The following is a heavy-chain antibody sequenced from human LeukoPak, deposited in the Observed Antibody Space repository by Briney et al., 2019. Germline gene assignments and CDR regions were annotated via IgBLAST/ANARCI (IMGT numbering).Heavy chain of an antibody. CDR2: ISGSGGST. D-gene: IGHD4-17*01. CDR3: AKVSAMTTVTLVDY. V-gene: IGHV3-23*01. CDR1: GFTFSIYA. Sequence: GGSLRLSCAASGFTFSIYAMSWVRQAPGEGLEWVSSISGSGGSTYYADSVKGRFTISRDNSKNTMYLQMNSLRAEDTAVYYCAKVSAMTTVTLVDYWGQGTLVTVSS. J-gene: IGHJ4*02.